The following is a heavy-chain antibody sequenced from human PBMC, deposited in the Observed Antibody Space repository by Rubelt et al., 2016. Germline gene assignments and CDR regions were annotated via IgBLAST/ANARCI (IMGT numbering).Heavy chain of an antibody. D-gene: IGHD1-26*01. Sequence: QVQLVQSGAEVKKPGSSVKVSCKASGGTFSSYAISWVRQAPGQGLEWMGWISAYNGNTNYAQEFQGRVTMTTDTSTSTDYMELRSLRSDETAVYYCARDGSYLGLGVDYWGQGTLVTVSS. J-gene: IGHJ4*02. CDR3: ARDGSYLGLGVDY. CDR1: GGTFSSYA. CDR2: ISAYNGNT. V-gene: IGHV1-18*01.